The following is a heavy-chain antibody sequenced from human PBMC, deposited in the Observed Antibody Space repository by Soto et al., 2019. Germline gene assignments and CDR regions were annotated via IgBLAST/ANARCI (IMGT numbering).Heavy chain of an antibody. CDR3: STDEWE. J-gene: IGHJ4*02. CDR2: IKSKIHGGTT. CDR1: GFSFSNGR. Sequence: EVQLVESGGGLVKAGGSLRLSCAASGFSFSNGRMSWVRQAPGKGLEWVGRIKSKIHGGTTDYAAHVKGRFTISRDDSKNTLYLQMHSLQTEDTAVYYCSTDEWEWGQGTLVTVSS. D-gene: IGHD1-26*01. V-gene: IGHV3-15*05.